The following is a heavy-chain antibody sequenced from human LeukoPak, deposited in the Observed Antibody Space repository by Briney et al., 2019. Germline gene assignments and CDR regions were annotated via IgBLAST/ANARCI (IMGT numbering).Heavy chain of an antibody. J-gene: IGHJ4*02. CDR1: GYSFGNRW. D-gene: IGHD3-9*01. V-gene: IGHV5-51*01. CDR2: IYPDDSDT. Sequence: GESLKIFCKSSGYSFGNRWIGWVRQMPGKGLEWMGIIYPDDSDTIYSPSFQGQVTISADKSISTACLQWSSLKASDTAMYYCARRVKYFDWLLDFYYFDYWGQGTLVTVSS. CDR3: ARRVKYFDWLLDFYYFDY.